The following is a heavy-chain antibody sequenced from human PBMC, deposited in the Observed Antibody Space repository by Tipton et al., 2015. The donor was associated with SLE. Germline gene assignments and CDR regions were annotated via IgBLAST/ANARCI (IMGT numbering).Heavy chain of an antibody. Sequence: VQLVQSGAEVKKPGESLRISCKGSGYSFTSYWISWVRQMPGKGLEWMGRIDPSDSYTNYSPSFQGHVTISADKSISTAYLQWSSLKASDTAMYYCARHETYYYGSGSYFYYFDYWGQGTLVTVSS. CDR3: ARHETYYYGSGSYFYYFDY. CDR2: IDPSDSYT. V-gene: IGHV5-10-1*01. D-gene: IGHD3-10*01. CDR1: GYSFTSYW. J-gene: IGHJ4*02.